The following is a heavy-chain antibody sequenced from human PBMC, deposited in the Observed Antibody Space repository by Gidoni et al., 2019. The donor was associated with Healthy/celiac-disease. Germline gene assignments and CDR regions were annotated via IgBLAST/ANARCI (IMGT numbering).Heavy chain of an antibody. CDR1: GFTFSSYS. V-gene: IGHV3-21*01. Sequence: EVQLVESGGGLVKTGGSLRLSGAASGFTFSSYSRHWVRQAPGKGLEWVSSISSSSGYIYYAYSVKVRFTISRDNSKNSLYLQMNSLRAEDTAVYYCSRALYCSGGSCYSDYYYYMDVWGKGTTVTVSS. D-gene: IGHD2-15*01. J-gene: IGHJ6*03. CDR2: ISSSSGYI. CDR3: SRALYCSGGSCYSDYYYYMDV.